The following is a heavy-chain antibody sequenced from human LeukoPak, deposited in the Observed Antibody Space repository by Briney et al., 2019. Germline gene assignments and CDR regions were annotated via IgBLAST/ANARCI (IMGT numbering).Heavy chain of an antibody. CDR2: ISAYNGNT. D-gene: IGHD1-26*01. CDR1: GYTFTSYG. Sequence: ASVKVSCKASGYTFTSYGISWVRRAPGQGLEWMGWISAYNGNTNYAQKLQGRVTMTTDTSTSTAYMELRSLRSDDTAVYYCARSGSYYVHRPNAFDIWGQGTMVTVSS. V-gene: IGHV1-18*01. CDR3: ARSGSYYVHRPNAFDI. J-gene: IGHJ3*02.